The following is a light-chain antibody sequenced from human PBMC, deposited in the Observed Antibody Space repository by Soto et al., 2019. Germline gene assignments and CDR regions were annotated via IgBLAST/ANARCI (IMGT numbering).Light chain of an antibody. CDR3: SSYAGSNNFV. V-gene: IGLV2-8*01. CDR1: SSDVGGYNY. CDR2: EVS. J-gene: IGLJ1*01. Sequence: QSVLTQPPSASGSPGQSVTISCTGTSSDVGGYNYVSWYQQHPGKAPKLMIYEVSKRPSGVPNRFSASKSGNTASLTVSGLQAEDEADYYCSSYAGSNNFVFGTRTKVTVL.